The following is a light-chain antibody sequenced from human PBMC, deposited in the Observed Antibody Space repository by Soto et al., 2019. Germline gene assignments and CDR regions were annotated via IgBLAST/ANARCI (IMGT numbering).Light chain of an antibody. J-gene: IGKJ2*01. Sequence: EIVMTQSPVTLSVSPGERATLSCRSSQSVSSNSAWYQQKPGQAPRLLIYGASTRATGIPARFSGSGSGTEFTLTISSLQSEDFAVYYCQQYNNWPLYTFGQGTKLEIK. CDR2: GAS. V-gene: IGKV3D-15*01. CDR3: QQYNNWPLYT. CDR1: QSVSSN.